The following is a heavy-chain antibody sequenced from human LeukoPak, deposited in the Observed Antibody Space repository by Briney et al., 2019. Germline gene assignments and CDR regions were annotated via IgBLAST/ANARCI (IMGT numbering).Heavy chain of an antibody. V-gene: IGHV3-23*01. Sequence: GGSLRLSCAASGFTFSSYAMSWVRQAPGKGLEWVSAITGSGGSTYYADSVKGRFAISRDNSKNTLYLQLNSLRAEDTAVYYCDVPHNPAGYWGQGTLVTVSS. CDR2: ITGSGGST. CDR3: DVPHNPAGY. J-gene: IGHJ4*02. D-gene: IGHD1-20*01. CDR1: GFTFSSYA.